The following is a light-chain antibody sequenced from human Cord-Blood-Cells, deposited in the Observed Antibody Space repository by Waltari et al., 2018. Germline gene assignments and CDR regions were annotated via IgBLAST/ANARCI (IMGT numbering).Light chain of an antibody. Sequence: QSVLTQPPSASATPGQRVTISCSGSSSNIGSNTVNWYQQLPGTAPKLLIYSNNQRPSGVPDRFSGSKSGTSASLAISGLQSEDEADYYCAAWDDSLNARVFGGGTKLTVL. CDR2: SNN. J-gene: IGLJ3*02. V-gene: IGLV1-44*01. CDR1: SSNIGSNT. CDR3: AAWDDSLNARV.